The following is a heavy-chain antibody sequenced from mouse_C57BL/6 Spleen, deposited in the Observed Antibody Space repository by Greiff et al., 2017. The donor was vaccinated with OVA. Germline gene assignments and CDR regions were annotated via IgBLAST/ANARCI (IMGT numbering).Heavy chain of an antibody. Sequence: DVHLVESGAGLVKPGGSLKLSCAASGFTFSSYAMSWVRQTPEKRLEWVAYISSGGDYIYYADTVKGRFTISRDNARNTLYLQMSSLKSEDTAMYYCTRGGTTVVADAMDYWGQGTSVTVSS. V-gene: IGHV5-9-1*02. J-gene: IGHJ4*01. CDR3: TRGGTTVVADAMDY. CDR2: ISSGGDYI. CDR1: GFTFSSYA. D-gene: IGHD1-1*01.